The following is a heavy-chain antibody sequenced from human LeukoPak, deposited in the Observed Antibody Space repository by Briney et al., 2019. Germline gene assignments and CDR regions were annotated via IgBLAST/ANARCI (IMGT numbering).Heavy chain of an antibody. V-gene: IGHV3-23*01. CDR3: AILDDYGDPFRY. J-gene: IGHJ4*02. CDR1: GFTFSSYG. D-gene: IGHD4-17*01. CDR2: ISGSGGST. Sequence: RPGGSLRLSCAAPGFTFSSYGMSWVRQAPGKGLEWVSAISGSGGSTYYADSVKGRFTISRDNSKNTLYLQMNSLRAEDTAVYYCAILDDYGDPFRYWGQGTLVTVSS.